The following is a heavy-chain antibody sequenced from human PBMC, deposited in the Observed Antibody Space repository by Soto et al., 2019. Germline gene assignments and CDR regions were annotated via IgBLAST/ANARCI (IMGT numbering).Heavy chain of an antibody. CDR1: GFTFSDYA. Sequence: GGSLRLSCAASGFTFSDYAMHWVRQAPGKGLKWVAVVSHDGRNTHYADSVKGRFTISRDSSKNTVSLEMTSLRAEDTAVYYCAKGGRQWLVTSDFNYWGQGTMVTVSS. CDR2: VSHDGRNT. D-gene: IGHD6-19*01. V-gene: IGHV3-30*18. CDR3: AKGGRQWLVTSDFNY. J-gene: IGHJ4*03.